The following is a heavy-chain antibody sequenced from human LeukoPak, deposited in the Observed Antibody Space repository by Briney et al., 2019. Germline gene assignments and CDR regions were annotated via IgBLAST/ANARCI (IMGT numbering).Heavy chain of an antibody. CDR1: GVSISSGGYY. CDR3: ARVVGYCSSTSCPRVYAFDI. Sequence: SETLSLTCTVSGVSISSGGYYWSWIRQHPGKGLEWIGYIYYSGSTYYNPSLKSRVTISVDTSKNQFSLKLSSVTAADTAVYYCARVVGYCSSTSCPRVYAFDIWGQGTMVTVSS. V-gene: IGHV4-31*03. D-gene: IGHD2-2*01. CDR2: IYYSGST. J-gene: IGHJ3*02.